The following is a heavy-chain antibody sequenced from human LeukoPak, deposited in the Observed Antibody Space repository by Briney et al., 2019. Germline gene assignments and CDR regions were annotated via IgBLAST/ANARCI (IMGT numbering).Heavy chain of an antibody. CDR3: ARDYDVLTAYPPTQLFDP. CDR1: GGSISSYY. CDR2: IYTSGST. Sequence: NPSETLSLTCTVYGGSISSYYWSRIRQPAGKGLEWIGRIYTSGSTNYNPSLKSRVTMSVDTSKNQFSLKLNSVTAADTAVYYCARDYDVLTAYPPTQLFDPWGQGTLVTVSS. J-gene: IGHJ5*02. D-gene: IGHD3-9*01. V-gene: IGHV4-4*07.